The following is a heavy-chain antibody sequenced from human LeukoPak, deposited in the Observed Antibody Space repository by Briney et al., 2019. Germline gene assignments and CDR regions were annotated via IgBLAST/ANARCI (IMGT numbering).Heavy chain of an antibody. CDR3: ARDLYDSSGYLPGYFDY. CDR2: INPSGGST. J-gene: IGHJ4*02. D-gene: IGHD3-22*01. Sequence: ASVKVSCKASGYTFTSYYMHWVRQAPGQGLEWVGIINPSGGSTSYAQKFQGRVTMTRDMSTSTVYMELSSLRSEDTAVYYCARDLYDSSGYLPGYFDYWGQGTLVTVCS. V-gene: IGHV1-46*01. CDR1: GYTFTSYY.